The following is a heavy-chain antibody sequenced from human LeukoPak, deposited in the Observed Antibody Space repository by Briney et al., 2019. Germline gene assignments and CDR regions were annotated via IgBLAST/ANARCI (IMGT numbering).Heavy chain of an antibody. Sequence: SVKVSCKASGGTFSSYAISWVRHAPGQGLECMGGIIPIFGTANYAQKFQGRVTNTADESTRTAYMELSSLRSLDTAVYYCARDTTYYDILTGYFYYFDYWGQGTLVTVSS. CDR3: ARDTTYYDILTGYFYYFDY. D-gene: IGHD3-9*01. V-gene: IGHV1-69*13. CDR2: IIPIFGTA. J-gene: IGHJ4*02. CDR1: GGTFSSYA.